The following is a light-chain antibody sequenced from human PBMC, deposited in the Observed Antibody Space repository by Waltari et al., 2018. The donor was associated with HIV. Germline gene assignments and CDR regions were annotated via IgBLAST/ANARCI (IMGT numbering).Light chain of an antibody. V-gene: IGKV3-15*01. CDR1: QNVSRN. CDR2: GAS. CDR3: QQYNNWGT. Sequence: EIVMTQSPATLSVSPGDRATLSCRASQNVSRNLAWYQQKPGQAPRLLIYGASTRATGIPARFSGSWSGTEFTLTISSLQSEDFAVYYCQQYNNWGTFGQGTKVEIK. J-gene: IGKJ1*01.